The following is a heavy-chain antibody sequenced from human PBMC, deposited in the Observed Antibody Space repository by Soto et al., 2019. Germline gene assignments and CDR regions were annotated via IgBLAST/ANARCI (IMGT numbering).Heavy chain of an antibody. CDR1: GFTFSSYA. J-gene: IGHJ4*02. V-gene: IGHV3-23*01. CDR3: AKDRSGWYPLTDPYFDY. CDR2: ISGSGGST. Sequence: EVQLLESGGGLVQPGGSLRLSCAASGFTFSSYAMSWVRQAPGKGLAWVSAISGSGGSTYYADSVKGRFTISRDNSKNTLYLQMNSLRAEDTAVYYCAKDRSGWYPLTDPYFDYWGQGTLVTVSS. D-gene: IGHD6-19*01.